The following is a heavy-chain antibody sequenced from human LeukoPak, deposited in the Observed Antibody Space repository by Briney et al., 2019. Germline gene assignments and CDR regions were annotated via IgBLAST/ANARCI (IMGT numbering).Heavy chain of an antibody. Sequence: SETLSLTCAVYGGSFSGYYWSWIRQPPGEGLEWIGEINHSGSTNYNPSLKSRVTISVDTSKNQFSLKLSSVTAADTAVYYCARGGYCSGGSCFLFDYWGQGTLVTVSS. V-gene: IGHV4-34*01. CDR2: INHSGST. D-gene: IGHD2-15*01. J-gene: IGHJ4*02. CDR3: ARGGYCSGGSCFLFDY. CDR1: GGSFSGYY.